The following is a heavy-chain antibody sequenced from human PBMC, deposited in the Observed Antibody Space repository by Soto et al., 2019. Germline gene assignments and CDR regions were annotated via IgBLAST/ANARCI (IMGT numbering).Heavy chain of an antibody. CDR3: ARGAPGIVPNFDY. Sequence: PGGSLRLSCAASGFTFSSYGMHWVRQAPGKGLEWVAVIWYDGSNKYYADSVKGRFTISRDNSKNTLYLQMNSLRAEDTAVYYCARGAPGIVPNFDYWGQGTLVTVSS. D-gene: IGHD2-21*01. CDR1: GFTFSSYG. CDR2: IWYDGSNK. J-gene: IGHJ4*02. V-gene: IGHV3-33*01.